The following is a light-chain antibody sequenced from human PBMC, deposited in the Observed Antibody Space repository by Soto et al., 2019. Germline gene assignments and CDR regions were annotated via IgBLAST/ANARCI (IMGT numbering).Light chain of an antibody. CDR3: SSYAGSTYV. Sequence: QSVLTQPPSASGSPGQSVTISCTGTSGDVGGYNYVSCYQQHPGKAPKLMIYEVSKRPSGVPDRFSGSKSGNTASLTVSGLQAEDEADYYCSSYAGSTYVFGTGTKVTVL. CDR1: SGDVGGYNY. CDR2: EVS. J-gene: IGLJ1*01. V-gene: IGLV2-8*01.